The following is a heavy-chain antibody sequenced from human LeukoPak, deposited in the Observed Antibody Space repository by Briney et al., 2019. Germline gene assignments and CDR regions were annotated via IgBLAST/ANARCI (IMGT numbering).Heavy chain of an antibody. CDR3: VRESRPGGAMGLYHNLDY. Sequence: GGSLRLSCAGSGFTFSDFWMTWVRQTPGKGLEWVANIKEDGTEKNLVDSVKGRFTISRDNTKNLLFLEMNNLRGDDAAIYYCVRESRPGGAMGLYHNLDYWGQGTLVAVSS. CDR2: IKEDGTEK. CDR1: GFTFSDFW. D-gene: IGHD1-1*01. V-gene: IGHV3-7*01. J-gene: IGHJ4*02.